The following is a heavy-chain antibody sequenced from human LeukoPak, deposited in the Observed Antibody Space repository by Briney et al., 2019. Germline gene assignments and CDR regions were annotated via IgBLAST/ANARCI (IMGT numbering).Heavy chain of an antibody. CDR2: IRSKAYGGTT. Sequence: PGASLMLSCTASGFLIGDYAMSWVRPAPGKGLEGGGLIRSKAYGGTTEYAASVKGRFTISRDDSKSIAYLQMHSLKTEDTAVYYCTRDLLYGGNSPFDYWGQGTLVTVSS. CDR1: GFLIGDYA. CDR3: TRDLLYGGNSPFDY. V-gene: IGHV3-49*02. J-gene: IGHJ4*02. D-gene: IGHD4-23*01.